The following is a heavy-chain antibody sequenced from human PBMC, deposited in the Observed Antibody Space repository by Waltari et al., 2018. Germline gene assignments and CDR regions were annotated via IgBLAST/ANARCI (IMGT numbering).Heavy chain of an antibody. V-gene: IGHV3-53*02. J-gene: IGHJ4*01. CDR2: FYAGGSI. CDR1: GLIVTDHH. Sequence: DVQLVETGGDLIQPGGSLRPSCVVSGLIVTDHHLSWVRQAPGKGLEWVSVFYAGGSIFYADSVKGRFTVSRDSSKNTLYLQMNSLSAEDTAIYYCVRDNAFFDYWGRGTLVTVSS. CDR3: VRDNAFFDY.